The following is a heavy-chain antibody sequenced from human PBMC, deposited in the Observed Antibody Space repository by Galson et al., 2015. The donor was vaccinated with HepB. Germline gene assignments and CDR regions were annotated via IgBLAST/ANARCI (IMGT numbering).Heavy chain of an antibody. CDR1: GYSFDNYW. D-gene: IGHD3-10*01. J-gene: IGHJ4*02. Sequence: QSGAEVKKPGESLKISCKGSGYSFDNYWIGWVRQMPGKGPEWMGIIFPRDADTRYSPSFPGLVTISADRSISTAYLQWNSLKASDTAMYYCVRTRGVTLGAHFRYWGQGTLVTVPP. V-gene: IGHV5-51*01. CDR3: VRTRGVTLGAHFRY. CDR2: IFPRDADT.